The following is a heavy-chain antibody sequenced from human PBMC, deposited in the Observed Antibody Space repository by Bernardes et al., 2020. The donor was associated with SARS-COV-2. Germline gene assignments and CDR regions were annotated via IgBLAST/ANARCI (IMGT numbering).Heavy chain of an antibody. J-gene: IGHJ3*02. V-gene: IGHV1-8*01. CDR3: ARVPAAILRPPSRAAFDI. CDR2: MNPNSGTK. CDR1: GYTFTSYD. Sequence: ASVKVSCKASGYTFTSYDINWVRQATGQGLEWMGWMNPNSGTKGNAQKFKGRVTMTRNTSISKAYMELSSLRSEDTAVYYCARVPAAILRPPSRAAFDIWGQGTMVTVSS. D-gene: IGHD2-2*02.